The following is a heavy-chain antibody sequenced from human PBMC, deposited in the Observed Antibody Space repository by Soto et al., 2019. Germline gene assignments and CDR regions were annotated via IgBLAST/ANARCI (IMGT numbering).Heavy chain of an antibody. J-gene: IGHJ4*02. CDR3: AKEGPLSGSHSTDY. D-gene: IGHD1-26*01. CDR2: ISGGGGST. V-gene: IGHV3-23*01. Sequence: PGGSLRLSCAASGFTFSSYAMSWVRQAPGKGLEWVSAISGGGGSTYSADSVKGRFTISRDNSKNTLYLQMNSLRAEDTAVYYCAKEGPLSGSHSTDYWGQGTLVTVSS. CDR1: GFTFSSYA.